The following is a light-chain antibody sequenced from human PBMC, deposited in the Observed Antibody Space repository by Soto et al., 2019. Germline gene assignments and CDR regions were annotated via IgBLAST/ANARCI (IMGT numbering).Light chain of an antibody. J-gene: IGLJ1*01. CDR1: SSNIGAGYD. CDR2: GNS. CDR3: QSYASSLSGYV. Sequence: QSVLTQPPSVSGAPGQRVTISCTGSSSNIGAGYDVHWYQQLPGTAPKLLIYGNSNRPSGVPDRFSGSTSGTSASLAITGLQAEDEADYYCQSYASSLSGYVFGTGTKVTVL. V-gene: IGLV1-40*01.